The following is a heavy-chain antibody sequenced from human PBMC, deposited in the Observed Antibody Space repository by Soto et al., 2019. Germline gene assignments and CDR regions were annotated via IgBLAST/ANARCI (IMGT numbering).Heavy chain of an antibody. CDR1: GFTLSSYG. CDR2: ISYDGSNK. V-gene: IGHV3-30*18. D-gene: IGHD5-18*01. CDR3: AKDGRGGYSYGNIDY. Sequence: QVRLVESGGGVVQPGRSLRLSCAASGFTLSSYGMHWVRQAPGKGLEWVAVISYDGSNKYYADSVKGRFTISRDNSKNTLYLQMNSLRAEDTAVDYCAKDGRGGYSYGNIDYWGQGTLVTVSS. J-gene: IGHJ4*02.